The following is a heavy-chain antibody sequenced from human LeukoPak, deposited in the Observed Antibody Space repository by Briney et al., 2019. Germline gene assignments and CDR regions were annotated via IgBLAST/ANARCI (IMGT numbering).Heavy chain of an antibody. CDR1: GVSISNYY. J-gene: IGHJ5*02. V-gene: IGHV4-34*01. D-gene: IGHD3-10*01. Sequence: SETLSLTCTVSGVSISNYYWSWIRQPPGKGLEWIGEINHSGSTNYNPSLKSRVTISVDTSKNQFSLKLSSVTAADTAVYYCARTNVLLWFGDPGGWFDPWGQGTLVTVSS. CDR2: INHSGST. CDR3: ARTNVLLWFGDPGGWFDP.